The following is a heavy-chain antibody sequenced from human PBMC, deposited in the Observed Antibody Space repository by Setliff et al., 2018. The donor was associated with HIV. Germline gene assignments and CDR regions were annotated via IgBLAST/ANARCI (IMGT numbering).Heavy chain of an antibody. CDR1: GYTFTNYY. CDR2: ICPGGARR. CDR3: ARSAHDSETGY. J-gene: IGHJ4*02. V-gene: IGHV1-46*01. D-gene: IGHD5-12*01. Sequence: ASVKVSCKASGYTFTNYYMHWVRQAPGQGLEWMGIICPGGARRSYAQKFQGRVTMTWDTSTSTVYMELSSLRSEDTAFYYCARSAHDSETGYWGQGTLVTVSS.